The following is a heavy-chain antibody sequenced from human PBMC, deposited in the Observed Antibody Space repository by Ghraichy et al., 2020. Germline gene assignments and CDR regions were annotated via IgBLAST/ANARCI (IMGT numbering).Heavy chain of an antibody. Sequence: SVKVSCKASGGTFSSYAISWVRQAPGQGLEWMGGIIPIFGTANYAQKFQGRVTITADKSTSTAYMELSSLRSEDTAVYYCARESGSYYEVSYYYYMDVWGKGTTVTVSS. CDR3: ARESGSYYEVSYYYYMDV. CDR2: IIPIFGTA. V-gene: IGHV1-69*06. CDR1: GGTFSSYA. J-gene: IGHJ6*03. D-gene: IGHD1-26*01.